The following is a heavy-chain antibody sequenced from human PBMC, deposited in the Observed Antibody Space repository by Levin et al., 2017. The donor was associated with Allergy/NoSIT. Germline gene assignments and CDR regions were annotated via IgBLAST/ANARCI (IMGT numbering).Heavy chain of an antibody. CDR1: GFSFSNEW. CDR3: ATLKGIPSADY. V-gene: IGHV3-15*01. D-gene: IGHD1-26*01. J-gene: IGHJ4*02. Sequence: GESLKISCVASGFSFSNEWMNWVRQAPGKGLEWVGRIKSITDGGATDYAAPVKGRFTISRDDSRNSLFLQMNSLKTEDTAVYYCATLKGIPSADYWGRGTRVTVSS. CDR2: IKSITDGGAT.